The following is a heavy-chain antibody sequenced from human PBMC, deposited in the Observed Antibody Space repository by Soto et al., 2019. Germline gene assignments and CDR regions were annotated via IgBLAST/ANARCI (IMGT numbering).Heavy chain of an antibody. CDR3: TRRAEFSAGRYYFDF. CDR1: GGSMSSNNYY. Sequence: NPSETLSLTCTVSGGSMSSNNYYWGWIRQPPGKGLEWIGIISYSGGTFNNPSLKSRLTISVDTSKNQFSLKLSSVTAADTAMYYCTRRAEFSAGRYYFDFWGPGILVTVSS. CDR2: ISYSGGT. V-gene: IGHV4-39*01. J-gene: IGHJ4*02. D-gene: IGHD6-13*01.